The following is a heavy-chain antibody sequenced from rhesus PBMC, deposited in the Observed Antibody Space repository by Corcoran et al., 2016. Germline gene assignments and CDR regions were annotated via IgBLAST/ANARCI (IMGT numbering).Heavy chain of an antibody. Sequence: QVQLQESGPGLVKPSETLSLTCTVSGGSITGYHNWNWIRQAPGKGLEWIGAVYGKRASTNYKPNLKSRVTSSKDTSKNQCSLRLTSVTAADTDVYYCARQGYTDHLGGLDSWGQGVVVTVSS. D-gene: IGHD2-39*02. CDR3: ARQGYTDHLGGLDS. CDR1: GGSITGYHN. J-gene: IGHJ6*01. CDR2: VYGKRAST. V-gene: IGHV4-143*01.